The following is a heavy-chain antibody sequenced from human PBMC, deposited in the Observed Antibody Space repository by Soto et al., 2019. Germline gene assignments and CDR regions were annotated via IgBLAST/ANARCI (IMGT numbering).Heavy chain of an antibody. CDR1: GYTFSTYA. V-gene: IGHV1-3*01. CDR3: ARGSTPFYYDSSGYYSFDY. Sequence: ASVKVSCKASGYTFSTYAMHWVRQAPGQRLEWMGWINAGSGNTKYSQKFQGRVTITRDTSASTAYMELSSLTSEDTALYYCARGSTPFYYDSSGYYSFDYWGQGTLVTVS. CDR2: INAGSGNT. J-gene: IGHJ4*02. D-gene: IGHD3-22*01.